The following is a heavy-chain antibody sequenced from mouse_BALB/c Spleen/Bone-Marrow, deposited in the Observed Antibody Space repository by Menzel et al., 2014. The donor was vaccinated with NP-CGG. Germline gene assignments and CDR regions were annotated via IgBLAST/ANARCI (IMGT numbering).Heavy chain of an antibody. CDR1: GYAFTNYW. V-gene: IGHV1-54*01. CDR2: INPGSGGV. CDR3: SREITRYAVDY. D-gene: IGHD2-4*01. J-gene: IGHJ4*01. Sequence: VQLQQAGAELVRPGTSVKASCKASGYAFTNYWIVWVKQRSGQGLEWIGVINPGSGGVNYNEKFKGKATLTADKSSSTAYIQLSSLTSDDSAVYFCSREITRYAVDYWGQGTTVTVSS.